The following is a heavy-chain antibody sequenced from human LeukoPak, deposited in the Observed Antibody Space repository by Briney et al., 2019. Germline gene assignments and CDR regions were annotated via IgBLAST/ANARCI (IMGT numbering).Heavy chain of an antibody. CDR3: ARGKTSGSYYGYFQH. CDR2: MNPNSGNT. CDR1: GYTFTSYD. J-gene: IGHJ1*01. D-gene: IGHD1-26*01. V-gene: IGHV1-8*01. Sequence: GASVKVSCKASGYTFTSYDINWVRQATGQGLEWMGWMNPNSGNTGYAQKFQGRVTMTRNTSTSTAYMELSSLRSEDTAVYYCARGKTSGSYYGYFQHWGQGTLVTVSS.